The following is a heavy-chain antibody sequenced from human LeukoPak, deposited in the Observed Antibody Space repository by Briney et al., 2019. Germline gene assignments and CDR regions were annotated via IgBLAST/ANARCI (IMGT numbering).Heavy chain of an antibody. CDR2: ISGSDTTT. Sequence: GGSLRLSCAASGFTFSNYYMTWIRQAPGKGLEYISYISGSDTTTNYADSVKGRFTISRDNDKNSLYLQMNSLRAEDTAVYYCAREARISRDWGQGTLVTVSS. D-gene: IGHD1-14*01. J-gene: IGHJ4*02. CDR1: GFTFSNYY. V-gene: IGHV3-11*01. CDR3: AREARISRD.